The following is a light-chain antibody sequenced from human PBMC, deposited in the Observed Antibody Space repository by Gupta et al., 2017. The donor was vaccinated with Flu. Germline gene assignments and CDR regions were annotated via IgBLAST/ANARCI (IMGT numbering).Light chain of an antibody. Sequence: DIQMTQSPSSLSASVGDRVTITCRASQSISSYLNWYQQKPGKAPKLLIYAASSWQSGVPSRFSGSGSGTDFTLTISSRQPEDFATYYCQQSYSTPFTFGQGTRLEIK. CDR2: AAS. J-gene: IGKJ5*01. V-gene: IGKV1-39*01. CDR1: QSISSY. CDR3: QQSYSTPFT.